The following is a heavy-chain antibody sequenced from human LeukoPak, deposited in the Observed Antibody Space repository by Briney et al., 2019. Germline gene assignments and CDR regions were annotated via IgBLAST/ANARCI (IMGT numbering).Heavy chain of an antibody. J-gene: IGHJ4*02. CDR2: IKHDGSEK. D-gene: IGHD3-9*01. Sequence: QSGGSLRLSCAASGFIFTNYFMSWVRQAPGKGLEWVASIKHDGSEKYYVDSVRGRFTISRDNTMNSLYLQMNSLRAEDTALYYCAKGDSPYYDILTGYYFYEGGQGTLVTVSS. CDR3: AKGDSPYYDILTGYYFYE. CDR1: GFIFTNYF. V-gene: IGHV3-7*03.